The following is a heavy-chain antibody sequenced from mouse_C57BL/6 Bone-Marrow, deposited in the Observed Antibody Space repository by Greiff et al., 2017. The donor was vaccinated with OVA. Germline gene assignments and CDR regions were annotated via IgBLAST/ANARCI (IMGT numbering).Heavy chain of an antibody. J-gene: IGHJ1*03. D-gene: IGHD1-1*01. CDR1: GYTFTSYG. V-gene: IGHV1-81*01. Sequence: VQLVESGAELARPGASVKLSCKASGYTFTSYGISWVKQRTGQGLEWIGEIYPRSGNTYYNEKFKGKATLTADKSSSTAYMELRSLTSEDSAVYFCARWGYYGSSYRYFDVWGTGTTVTVSS. CDR2: IYPRSGNT. CDR3: ARWGYYGSSYRYFDV.